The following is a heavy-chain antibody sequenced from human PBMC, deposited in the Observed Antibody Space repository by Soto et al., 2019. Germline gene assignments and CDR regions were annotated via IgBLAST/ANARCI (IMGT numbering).Heavy chain of an antibody. CDR2: ISGSGGST. CDR3: AKESEVEGFGEDWFDP. Sequence: GGSLRLSCAASGFTFSSYAMSLVRQAPGKGLEWVSAISGSGGSTYYADSVKGRFTISRDNSKNTLYLQMNSLRAEDTAVYYCAKESEVEGFGEDWFDPWGQGTLVTVSS. D-gene: IGHD3-10*01. J-gene: IGHJ5*02. CDR1: GFTFSSYA. V-gene: IGHV3-23*01.